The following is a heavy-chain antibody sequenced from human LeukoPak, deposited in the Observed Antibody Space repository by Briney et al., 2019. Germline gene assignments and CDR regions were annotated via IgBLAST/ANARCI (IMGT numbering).Heavy chain of an antibody. J-gene: IGHJ6*03. CDR3: AKEKNDYSDYSYMDV. V-gene: IGHV3-30*02. D-gene: IGHD4-11*01. CDR1: GFTFSNYG. Sequence: SLRLSCAASGFTFSNYGMHWVRQAPGKGLEWVAFIRDDGSNKYCADSVKGRFTVSRDNTKNTLYLQMNSLRAEDTAAYYCAKEKNDYSDYSYMDVWGKGTTVSASS. CDR2: IRDDGSNK.